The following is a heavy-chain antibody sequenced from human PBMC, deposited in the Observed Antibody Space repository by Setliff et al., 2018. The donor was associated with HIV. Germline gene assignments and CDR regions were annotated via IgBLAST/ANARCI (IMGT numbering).Heavy chain of an antibody. CDR2: IRGIPYGGTT. D-gene: IGHD1-26*01. Sequence: GGSLRLSCTVSGFICGDYAMSWVRQAPGKGLEWVGFIRGIPYGGTTQYAASLKDRFTISRDESKSVLYLQMNALRTDDIAMYYCARGTWADTSPYYWGQGTRVTVSS. CDR1: GFICGDYA. CDR3: ARGTWADTSPYY. V-gene: IGHV3-49*04. J-gene: IGHJ4*02.